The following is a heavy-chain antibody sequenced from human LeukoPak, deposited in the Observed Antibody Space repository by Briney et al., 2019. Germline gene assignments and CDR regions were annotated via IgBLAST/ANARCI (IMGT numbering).Heavy chain of an antibody. CDR3: AREVRHGSGSSPRWFDP. J-gene: IGHJ5*02. CDR2: IYYSGIT. CDR1: GGGISNYY. Sequence: KTSETLSLTCTVSGGGISNYYWGGGRQPPGKGLEWIGYIYYSGITNYNPSLKSRVTISLDTSKNQFSLKLSSVTAADTAVYYCAREVRHGSGSSPRWFDPWGQGTLVTVSS. D-gene: IGHD3-10*01. V-gene: IGHV4-59*01.